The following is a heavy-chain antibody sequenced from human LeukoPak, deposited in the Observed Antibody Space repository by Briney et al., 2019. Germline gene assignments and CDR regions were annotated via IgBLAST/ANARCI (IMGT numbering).Heavy chain of an antibody. CDR3: ASGGAGSYLPADY. Sequence: SETLSLTCAVYGGSFSGYYWSWIRQPPGKGLEWIGEINHSGSTNYNPSPKSRVTISVDTSKNQFSLKLSSVTAADTAVYYCASGGAGSYLPADYWGQGTLVTVSS. V-gene: IGHV4-34*01. J-gene: IGHJ4*02. CDR1: GGSFSGYY. CDR2: INHSGST. D-gene: IGHD3-10*01.